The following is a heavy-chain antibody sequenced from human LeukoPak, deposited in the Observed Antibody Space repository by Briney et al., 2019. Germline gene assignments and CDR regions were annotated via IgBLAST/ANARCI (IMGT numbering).Heavy chain of an antibody. CDR2: ISSTGGTA. CDR1: GFTFSSFG. J-gene: IGHJ6*03. D-gene: IGHD2/OR15-2a*01. CDR3: AKNKGSNYYYMDV. V-gene: IGHV3-23*01. Sequence: GGTLRLSCAASGFTFSSFGMSWVRQAPGKGLEWVSAISSTGGTAYYADSVKGRFTISRDNAKNSLYLQMNSLRAEDTAVYYCAKNKGSNYYYMDVWGKGTTVTVSS.